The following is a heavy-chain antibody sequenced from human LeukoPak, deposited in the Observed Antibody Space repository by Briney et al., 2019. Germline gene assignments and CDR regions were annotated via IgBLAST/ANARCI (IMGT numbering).Heavy chain of an antibody. CDR2: ISSSGDTI. CDR3: ARTATNYADCPD. CDR1: GFTFSDYY. D-gene: IGHD4-17*01. V-gene: IGHV3-11*01. Sequence: GGSLRLSCAASGFTFSDYYMSWIRQAPGKGLEWISYISSSGDTIYYAVSVKGRFTISRDNAKNSLYLQMNSLRAEDTAVYYCARTATNYADCPDWGQGTLITVSS. J-gene: IGHJ4*02.